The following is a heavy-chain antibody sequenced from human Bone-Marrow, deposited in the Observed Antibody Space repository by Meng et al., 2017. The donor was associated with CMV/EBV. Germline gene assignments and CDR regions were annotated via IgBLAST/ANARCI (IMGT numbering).Heavy chain of an antibody. Sequence: GESLKISCAASGFTFSSYSMNWVRQAPGKGLEWVSYISSSGSTIYYADSVKGRFTISRDNAKNSLYLQMNSLRAEDTAVYYCAKDRKDDFWSGYGPNWFDPWGQGTLVTVSS. CDR3: AKDRKDDFWSGYGPNWFDP. V-gene: IGHV3-48*04. CDR2: ISSSGSTI. J-gene: IGHJ5*02. D-gene: IGHD3-3*01. CDR1: GFTFSSYS.